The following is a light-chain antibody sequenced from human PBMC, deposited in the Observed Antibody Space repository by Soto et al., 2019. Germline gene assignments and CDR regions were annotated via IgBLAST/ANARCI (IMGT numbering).Light chain of an antibody. Sequence: EIVVTQSPATLSLSPGERATLSCRASQSVGSYLTWYQQKPGQAPRLLIYETSKRATGIPARFSGSGSGTDFTLTISSLEPEDFAVYYCQQRSSWPRTFGQGTKV. CDR1: QSVGSY. V-gene: IGKV3-11*01. CDR3: QQRSSWPRT. J-gene: IGKJ1*01. CDR2: ETS.